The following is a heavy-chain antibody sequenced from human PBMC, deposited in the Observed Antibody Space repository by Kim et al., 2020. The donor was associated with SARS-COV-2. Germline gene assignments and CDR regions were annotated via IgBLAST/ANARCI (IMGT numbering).Heavy chain of an antibody. J-gene: IGHJ3*02. Sequence: GGSLRLSCAASGFTFKSSNFGMHWVRQAPGKGLEWMAVISYDGSLTYYADSVKGRFTISRDSSVNTLYVQMNSLRAEDTALYYCARYKGDSRAFDIWGQGTMVTVS. CDR3: ARYKGDSRAFDI. CDR1: GFTFKSSNFG. CDR2: ISYDGSLT. V-gene: IGHV3-33*05. D-gene: IGHD2-21*02.